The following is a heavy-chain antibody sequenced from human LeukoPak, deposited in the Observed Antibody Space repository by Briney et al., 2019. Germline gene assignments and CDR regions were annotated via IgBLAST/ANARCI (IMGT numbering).Heavy chain of an antibody. CDR1: GFSLSNARMG. Sequence: ESGPTLVNPTATLTLTCTVSGFSLSNARMGVSWIRQPPGKALEWLPHIFSHDEKSYSTSLKSRLTISKDTSKSQVVLTMTNMDPVDTATYYCARIQRYYDSSGYFRFDYWGQGTLVTVSS. D-gene: IGHD3-22*01. CDR2: IFSHDEK. J-gene: IGHJ4*02. V-gene: IGHV2-26*01. CDR3: ARIQRYYDSSGYFRFDY.